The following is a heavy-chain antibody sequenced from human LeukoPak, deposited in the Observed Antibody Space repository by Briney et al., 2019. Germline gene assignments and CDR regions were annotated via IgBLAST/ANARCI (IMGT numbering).Heavy chain of an antibody. CDR3: TTDGGLSWARF. V-gene: IGHV3-66*01. J-gene: IGHJ4*02. D-gene: IGHD1-26*01. CDR2: IYSGGPT. Sequence: GGSLRLSCGASGFTVSSKYMSWVGQAPGKGRDLVSLIYSGGPTNYADSVKGRFTISRDRSKNTLYLQMSSLRAEDTAVYYCTTDGGLSWARFWGQGTLVTVSS. CDR1: GFTVSSKY.